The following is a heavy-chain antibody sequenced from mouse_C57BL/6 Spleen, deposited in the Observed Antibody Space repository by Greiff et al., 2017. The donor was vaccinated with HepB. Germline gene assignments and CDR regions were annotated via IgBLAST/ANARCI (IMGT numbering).Heavy chain of an antibody. CDR2: IDPNSGGT. Sequence: QVQLQQPGAELVKPGASVKLSCKASGYTFTSYWMHWVKQRPGRGLEWIGRIDPNSGGTKYNEKFKSKATLTVDKLSSTAYMQLSSLTSEDSAVYYCARGITTVVATYDFDYWGQGTTLTVSS. CDR1: GYTFTSYW. J-gene: IGHJ2*01. CDR3: ARGITTVVATYDFDY. V-gene: IGHV1-72*01. D-gene: IGHD1-1*01.